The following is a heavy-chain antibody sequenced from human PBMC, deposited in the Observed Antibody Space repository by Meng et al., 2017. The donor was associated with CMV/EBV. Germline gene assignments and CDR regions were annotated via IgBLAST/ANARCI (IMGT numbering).Heavy chain of an antibody. D-gene: IGHD1-26*01. CDR3: ARDDLKYSGSYSTDY. Sequence: ASVQVSCKASGYTFTSYGISWVRQAPGQGREWMGWISAYNGNTNYAQKLKGRVTMTTDTSTSTDYMELRSLRSDDTAVYYCARDDLKYSGSYSTDYWGQGTLVTVSS. CDR2: ISAYNGNT. CDR1: GYTFTSYG. J-gene: IGHJ4*02. V-gene: IGHV1-18*01.